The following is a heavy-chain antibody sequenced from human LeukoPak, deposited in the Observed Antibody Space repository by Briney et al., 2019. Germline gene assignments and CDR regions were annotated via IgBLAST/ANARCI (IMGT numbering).Heavy chain of an antibody. Sequence: SETLSLTCTVSGGSISSYYWSWIRQPAGKGLEWIGRIYTSGSTDYNPSLKSRVTMSVDTSKNQFSLKLSSVTAADTAVYYCARDLIVPVGLTGSGSYSTDYWGQGTLVTVSS. CDR2: IYTSGST. CDR1: GGSISSYY. V-gene: IGHV4-4*07. D-gene: IGHD3-10*01. J-gene: IGHJ4*02. CDR3: ARDLIVPVGLTGSGSYSTDY.